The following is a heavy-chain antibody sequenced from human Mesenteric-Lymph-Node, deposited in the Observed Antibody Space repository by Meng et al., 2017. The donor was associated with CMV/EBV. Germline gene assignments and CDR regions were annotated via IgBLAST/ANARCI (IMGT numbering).Heavy chain of an antibody. CDR2: ISGSGGST. Sequence: GESLKISCAASGFPLSSHDMNWVRQAPGKGLEWVSAISGSGGSTYYADSVKGRFTISRDDSKNTLYLQLNSLRAEDSAVYYCAKGEYYYDYSGSYYSYFFDYWGQGTVVTVSS. CDR3: AKGEYYYDYSGSYYSYFFDY. CDR1: GFPLSSHD. D-gene: IGHD3-22*01. V-gene: IGHV3-23*01. J-gene: IGHJ4*02.